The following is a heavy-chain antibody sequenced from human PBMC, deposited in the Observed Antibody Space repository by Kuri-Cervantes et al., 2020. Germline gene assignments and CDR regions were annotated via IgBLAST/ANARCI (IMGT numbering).Heavy chain of an antibody. CDR2: IYYSGST. V-gene: IGHV4-59*01. CDR1: GGSISSYY. CDR3: ARQPGIYCSSTSCYAAFDI. Sequence: SETLSLTCTVSGGSISSYYWSWIRQPPGKGLEWIGYIYYSGSTNYNPSLKSRVTISVDTSKNQFSLKLSSVTAADTAVYYCARQPGIYCSSTSCYAAFDIWGQGTMVTVSS. D-gene: IGHD2-2*01. J-gene: IGHJ3*02.